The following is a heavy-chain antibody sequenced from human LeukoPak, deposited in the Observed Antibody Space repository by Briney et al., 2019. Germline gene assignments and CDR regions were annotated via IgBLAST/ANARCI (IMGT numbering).Heavy chain of an antibody. CDR2: ISGSGGST. Sequence: PGGSLRLSCAASGFTFSSYAMSWVRQAPGKGLEWVSAISGSGGSTYYADSVKGRFTISRDNSKNTLYLQMNSLRAEDTAVYYCAKDPGDDYGGNSANWFDPWGQGTLVTVSS. CDR3: AKDPGDDYGGNSANWFDP. J-gene: IGHJ5*02. D-gene: IGHD4-23*01. CDR1: GFTFSSYA. V-gene: IGHV3-23*01.